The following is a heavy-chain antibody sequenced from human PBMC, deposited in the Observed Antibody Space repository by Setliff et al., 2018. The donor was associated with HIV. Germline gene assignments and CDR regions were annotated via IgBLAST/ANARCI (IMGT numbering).Heavy chain of an antibody. D-gene: IGHD4-17*01. CDR3: ARHTVYGDYLSLYYFDY. V-gene: IGHV4-38-2*01. CDR2: VHYSGTT. Sequence: SETLSLTCVVSDYSISSGHYWGWIRQSPGKGLEWIGTVHYSGTTFYNPSLASRVTLSVDTSKNQFSLKLSSVTAADTAVYYCARHTVYGDYLSLYYFDYWGQGTLVTVSS. J-gene: IGHJ4*02. CDR1: DYSISSGHY.